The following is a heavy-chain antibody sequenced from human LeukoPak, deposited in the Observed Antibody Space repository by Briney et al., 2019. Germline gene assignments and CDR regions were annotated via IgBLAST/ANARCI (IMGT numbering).Heavy chain of an antibody. CDR3: ARRKAVAGTGYFGY. V-gene: IGHV4-4*09. J-gene: IGHJ4*02. D-gene: IGHD6-19*01. CDR2: IYTSGST. Sequence: SETLSLTCTVSGGSISSYYWSWIRQPPGKGLEWIGYIYTSGSTNYNPSLKSRVTISVDTSKNQFSLKLSSVTAADTAVYYCARRKAVAGTGYFGYWGQGTLVTVSS. CDR1: GGSISSYY.